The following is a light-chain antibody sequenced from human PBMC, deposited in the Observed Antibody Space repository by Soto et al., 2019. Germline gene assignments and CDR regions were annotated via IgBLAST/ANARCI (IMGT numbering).Light chain of an antibody. CDR2: DAS. Sequence: EIVLTQSPATLSLSPGERATLSCRASQSVSSYLAWYQQKPGQAPRLLIYDASNRATGIPARFSGSGSGTDFTLTISSLEPEDFAVYYCPQSSNWPSFGPGTKVDIK. CDR3: PQSSNWPS. CDR1: QSVSSY. J-gene: IGKJ3*01. V-gene: IGKV3-11*01.